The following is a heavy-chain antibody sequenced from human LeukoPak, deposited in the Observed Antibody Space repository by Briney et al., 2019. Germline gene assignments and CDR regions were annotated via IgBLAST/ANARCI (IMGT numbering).Heavy chain of an antibody. V-gene: IGHV4-59*01. CDR1: GGSISSYY. CDR3: ARHLVGATLDFDY. Sequence: SETLSLTCTVSGGSISSYYWSWIRQPPGKGLEWIGYIYYSGSTNYNPSLKSRVTISVDTSKNQFSLKLSSVTAADTAVYYCARHLVGATLDFDYWGQGTLVTVSS. D-gene: IGHD1-26*01. CDR2: IYYSGST. J-gene: IGHJ4*02.